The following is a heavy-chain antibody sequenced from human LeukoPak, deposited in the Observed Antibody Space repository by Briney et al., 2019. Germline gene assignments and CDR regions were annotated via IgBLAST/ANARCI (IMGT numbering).Heavy chain of an antibody. CDR2: ISYDGSSK. V-gene: IGHV3-30*18. CDR1: GFTLSSSG. CDR3: AKDLVTIFGVVNAPLDY. Sequence: PGGSLRLSCADPGFTLSSSGLHWVCQAPGKGLERVAVISYDGSSKYYAHSVEGRFTISRDSSKNTLYLHMNSLSSEDTAVYYCAKDLVTIFGVVNAPLDYWGQGTLVTVSS. J-gene: IGHJ4*02. D-gene: IGHD3-3*01.